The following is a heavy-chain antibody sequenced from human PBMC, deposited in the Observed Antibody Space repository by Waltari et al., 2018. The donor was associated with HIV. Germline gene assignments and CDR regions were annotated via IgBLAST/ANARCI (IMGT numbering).Heavy chain of an antibody. D-gene: IGHD5-18*01. V-gene: IGHV3-30-3*01. CDR1: GFTFSSFA. J-gene: IGHJ4*02. CDR3: ARDSTSMVSYFDY. CDR2: ISYDGSDK. Sequence: QVHLVESGGGVVQPGRSLRLSCSASGFTFSSFAMHWGRQSPGKGLEWVALISYDGSDKYYADSVKGRFTISRDNSKNTLYLQMKNLGTDDTAVFFCARDSTSMVSYFDYWGRGILVTVSS.